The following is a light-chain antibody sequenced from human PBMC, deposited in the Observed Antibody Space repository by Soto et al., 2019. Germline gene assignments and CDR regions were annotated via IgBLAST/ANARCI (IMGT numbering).Light chain of an antibody. J-gene: IGKJ5*01. CDR2: GAS. Sequence: EIVMTQSPATLSVSPWERATLSCRASQSVSSNLAWYQQKPGQAPKLLIYGASNRATGIPARFSGSGSGTDFTLTISSLEPEDFAVYYCQQRSNWRITFGQGTRLEI. V-gene: IGKV3D-11*03. CDR1: QSVSSN. CDR3: QQRSNWRIT.